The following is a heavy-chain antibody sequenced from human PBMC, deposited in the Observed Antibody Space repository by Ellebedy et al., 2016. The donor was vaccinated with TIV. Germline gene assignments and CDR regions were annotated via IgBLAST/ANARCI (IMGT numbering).Heavy chain of an antibody. CDR1: GFTFSDYA. Sequence: PGGSLRLSCAASGFTFSDYAMSWVRQAPGRGLEWVSTIFKSGDTTYYADSVKGRFTIFIDNSKTTLSLQMNSLRAEDTAVYYCAKLAGVHPWYFDYWGQGTLVTVSS. V-gene: IGHV3-23*01. CDR2: IFKSGDTT. J-gene: IGHJ4*02. CDR3: AKLAGVHPWYFDY. D-gene: IGHD2-15*01.